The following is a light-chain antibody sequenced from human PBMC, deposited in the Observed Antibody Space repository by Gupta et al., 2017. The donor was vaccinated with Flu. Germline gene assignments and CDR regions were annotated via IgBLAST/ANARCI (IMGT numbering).Light chain of an antibody. CDR2: DAS. J-gene: IGKJ4*01. Sequence: GRATLSCRASQSVGKSLAWYQQKPGQAPRLIISDASYRATGIPARFSGSGSGTDFTLTISSLEPEDFATYYCQQRANWPPLTFGGGTKVEI. CDR3: QQRANWPPLT. CDR1: QSVGKS. V-gene: IGKV3-11*01.